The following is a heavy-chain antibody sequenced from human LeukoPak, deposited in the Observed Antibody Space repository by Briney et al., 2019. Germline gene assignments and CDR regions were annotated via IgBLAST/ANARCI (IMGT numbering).Heavy chain of an antibody. D-gene: IGHD6-19*01. CDR2: IYTSGST. Sequence: SQTLSLTCTVSGGSISSGSYYWSWIRQPAGKGLEWIGRIYTSGSTNYNPSLKSRVTISVDTSKNQFSLKLSSVTAADTAVYYCARDSAGTSENLDYWGQGTLVTVPS. J-gene: IGHJ4*02. CDR1: GGSISSGSYY. V-gene: IGHV4-61*02. CDR3: ARDSAGTSENLDY.